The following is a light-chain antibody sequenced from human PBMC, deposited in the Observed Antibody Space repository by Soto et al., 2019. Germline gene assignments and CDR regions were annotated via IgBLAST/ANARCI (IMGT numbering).Light chain of an antibody. CDR3: LPANHSPWT. CDR2: GSS. Sequence: AIQMTQSPSYLSAYVGDRVTITCRASQAIRDDLGWYQQTPGKAPKLLIYGSSSLHDGVPSRFSGSGSGTDFTLKISSLQHEDFATYYCLPANHSPWTFGQGTNVEVK. J-gene: IGKJ1*01. CDR1: QAIRDD. V-gene: IGKV1-6*01.